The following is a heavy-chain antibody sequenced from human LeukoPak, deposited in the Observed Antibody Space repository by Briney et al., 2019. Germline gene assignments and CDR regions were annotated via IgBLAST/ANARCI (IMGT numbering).Heavy chain of an antibody. V-gene: IGHV3-23*01. CDR1: GFTFNNYA. CDR3: ATRDYHDSRGYYYYYFDY. CDR2: ISGSGGST. D-gene: IGHD3-22*01. Sequence: HPGGSLRLSCAASGFTFNNYAMSWVRQAPGKGPEWVSGISGSGGSTYYADSVKGRFTISRDNSKNTVYLQMNSLRAEDTAVYYCATRDYHDSRGYYYYYFDYWGQGTLVTVSS. J-gene: IGHJ4*02.